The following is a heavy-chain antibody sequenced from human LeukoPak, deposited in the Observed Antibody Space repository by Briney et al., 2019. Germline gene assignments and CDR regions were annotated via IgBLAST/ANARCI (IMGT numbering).Heavy chain of an antibody. CDR3: AKEGGSIVGGTIPFDH. D-gene: IGHD1-26*01. J-gene: IGHJ4*02. V-gene: IGHV4-4*02. CDR1: GGSISSSNW. Sequence: SETLSLTCAVSGGSISSSNWWSWVRQPPGKGLEWIGEIYHSGSTNYNPSLKSRVTISVDKSKNQFSLKLSSVTAADTAKYYCAKEGGSIVGGTIPFDHWGQGTLVTVSS. CDR2: IYHSGST.